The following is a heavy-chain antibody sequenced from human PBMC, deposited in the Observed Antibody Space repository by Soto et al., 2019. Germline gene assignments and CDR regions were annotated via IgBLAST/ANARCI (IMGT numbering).Heavy chain of an antibody. D-gene: IGHD2-2*01. Sequence: ASVKVSCKSSGYTFTSYGISWVRQAPGQGLEWMGWISAYNGNTNYAQKLQGRVTMTTDTSTSTAYMELRSLRSGDTAVYYCARDRCSSTSCSSSWFDPWGQGTLVTVSS. J-gene: IGHJ5*02. V-gene: IGHV1-18*01. CDR1: GYTFTSYG. CDR2: ISAYNGNT. CDR3: ARDRCSSTSCSSSWFDP.